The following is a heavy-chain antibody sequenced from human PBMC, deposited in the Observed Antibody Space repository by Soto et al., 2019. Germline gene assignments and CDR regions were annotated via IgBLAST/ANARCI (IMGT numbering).Heavy chain of an antibody. J-gene: IGHJ3*02. V-gene: IGHV3-23*01. CDR3: AKGNSWSPALVLDI. Sequence: EVQLLESGGGLVQPGGSQRLSCAASGFTFSSYAMNWVRQAPGKGLEWVSAISGSGGSTYYADSVKGRFTISRDSSKNTLYLQMNSLRAEDTAVYYCAKGNSWSPALVLDIWGQGTMVTVSS. D-gene: IGHD1-7*01. CDR2: ISGSGGST. CDR1: GFTFSSYA.